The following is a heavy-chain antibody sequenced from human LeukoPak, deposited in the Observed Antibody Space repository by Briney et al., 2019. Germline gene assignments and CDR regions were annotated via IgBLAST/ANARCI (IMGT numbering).Heavy chain of an antibody. V-gene: IGHV1-69*05. Sequence: GASVKVSCKASGGTFSSYAISWVRQAPGQGLEWMGRIIPIFGTANYAQKFQGRVTITTDESTSTAYMELSSLRSEDTAVYYCARGQYYYDSSGYYYVTFDYWGQGTLVTVSS. CDR1: GGTFSSYA. D-gene: IGHD3-22*01. CDR3: ARGQYYYDSSGYYYVTFDY. CDR2: IIPIFGTA. J-gene: IGHJ4*02.